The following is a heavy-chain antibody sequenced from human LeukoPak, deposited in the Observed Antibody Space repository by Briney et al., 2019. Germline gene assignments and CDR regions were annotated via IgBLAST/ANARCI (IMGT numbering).Heavy chain of an antibody. CDR3: ERDPSDYEWQRGWYRDF. V-gene: IGHV3-23*01. CDR2: INTRADET. J-gene: IGHJ4*01. Sequence: PGGSLRLSCAASGSSFSNYGMSWFRQAPGQGLEWVSTINTRADETHYADSVRGRFTIFRDNSKSTLALHMSNLRVEDTAVYYCERDPSDYEWQRGWYRDFWGRGSQVTVSS. D-gene: IGHD6-19*01. CDR1: GSSFSNYG.